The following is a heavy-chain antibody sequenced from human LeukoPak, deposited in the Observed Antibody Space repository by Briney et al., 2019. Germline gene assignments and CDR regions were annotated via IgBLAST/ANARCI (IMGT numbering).Heavy chain of an antibody. V-gene: IGHV4-34*01. J-gene: IGHJ4*02. CDR3: ARVAVWGSYFIDY. Sequence: PSETLSLTCAVYGGSFSGYYWSWIRQPPGKGLEWIGEINHSGSTNYNPSLKSRVTISVDTSKNQFSLKLSSVTAADTAVYYCARVAVWGSYFIDYWGQGTLVTVSS. CDR2: INHSGST. D-gene: IGHD3-16*01. CDR1: GGSFSGYY.